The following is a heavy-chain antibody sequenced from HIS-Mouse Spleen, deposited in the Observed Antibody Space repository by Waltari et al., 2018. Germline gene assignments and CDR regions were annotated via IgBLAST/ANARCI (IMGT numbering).Heavy chain of an antibody. J-gene: IGHJ4*02. Sequence: EVQLVESGGGLVQPGGSLRLSCAASGFTFSSYWMHWARPAPGKGLVWVSRINSDGSSTSYADSVKGRFTISRDNAKNTLYLQMNSLRAEDTAVYYCARGPLYSSSWYYFDYWGQGTLVTVSS. D-gene: IGHD6-13*01. V-gene: IGHV3-74*01. CDR2: INSDGSST. CDR1: GFTFSSYW. CDR3: ARGPLYSSSWYYFDY.